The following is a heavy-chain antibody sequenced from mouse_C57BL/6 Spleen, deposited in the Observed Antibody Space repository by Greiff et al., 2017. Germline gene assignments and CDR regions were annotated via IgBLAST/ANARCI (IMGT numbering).Heavy chain of an antibody. J-gene: IGHJ2*01. CDR1: GYSFTSYY. V-gene: IGHV1-66*01. CDR2: IYPGGGNT. CDR3: ARLDDVYSVGY. D-gene: IGHD2-3*01. Sequence: QVTLKESGPELVKPGASVKISCKASGYSFTSYYIHWVKQRPGKGLEWIGWIYPGGGNTKYNEKFKGKATLTADTSSSTAYMQLSSLTSEDSAVYYWARLDDVYSVGYWGQGTTRTVSS.